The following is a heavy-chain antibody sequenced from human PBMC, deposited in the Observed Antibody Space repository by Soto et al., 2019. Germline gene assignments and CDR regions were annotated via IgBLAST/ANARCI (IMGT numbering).Heavy chain of an antibody. D-gene: IGHD5-12*01. J-gene: IGHJ5*02. CDR1: GFTFSSYG. V-gene: IGHV3-33*01. Sequence: GGSLRLSCAASGFTFSSYGMHWVRQAPGKGLEWVAVIWYDGSNKYYADSVKGRFTISRDNSKNTLYLQMNSLRAEDTAVYYCARDVLVEVVAHPGWFDPWGQGTLVTVSS. CDR3: ARDVLVEVVAHPGWFDP. CDR2: IWYDGSNK.